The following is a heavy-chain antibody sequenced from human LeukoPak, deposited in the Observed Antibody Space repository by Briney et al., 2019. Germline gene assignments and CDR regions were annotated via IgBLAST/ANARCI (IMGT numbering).Heavy chain of an antibody. Sequence: GGSLRLSCAASGFTFSKTWMSWVRQAPGKGLEWVACIMEDGSVQKYVDSVRGRFTISRDNAKNSLYLQMNSLRAEDTAVYYCARDKARERGQWLDLGRYFDLWGRGTLVTVSS. J-gene: IGHJ2*01. D-gene: IGHD6-19*01. CDR1: GFTFSKTW. CDR2: IMEDGSVQ. V-gene: IGHV3-7*01. CDR3: ARDKARERGQWLDLGRYFDL.